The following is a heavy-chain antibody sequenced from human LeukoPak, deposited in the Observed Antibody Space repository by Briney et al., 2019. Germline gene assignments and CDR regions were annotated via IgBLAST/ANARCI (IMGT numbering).Heavy chain of an antibody. J-gene: IGHJ4*02. Sequence: GGSLRLSCAASGFTFTIYGMNWVRQAPGKGLEWVSAISGSGGSTYYADSVKGRFTISRDNSKNTLYLQMNRLRAEDTAVYYCAKASAMIVVVSKHFDYWGQGTLVTVSS. V-gene: IGHV3-23*01. CDR1: GFTFTIYG. CDR2: ISGSGGST. D-gene: IGHD3-22*01. CDR3: AKASAMIVVVSKHFDY.